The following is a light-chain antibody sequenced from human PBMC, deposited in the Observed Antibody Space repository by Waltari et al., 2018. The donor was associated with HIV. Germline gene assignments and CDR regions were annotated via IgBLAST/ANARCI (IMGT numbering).Light chain of an antibody. J-gene: IGKJ4*01. CDR1: QSVCRW. V-gene: IGKV1-12*01. Sequence: DIQMTQSPSSVSASVGDRVTITCRASQSVCRWLVWYQQTPGKAPKLLIYATSTLQPGVPSRFSGSGSGTTFALTITSLQPEDFATYYCQQASSLPLTFGGGTKVDIK. CDR3: QQASSLPLT. CDR2: ATS.